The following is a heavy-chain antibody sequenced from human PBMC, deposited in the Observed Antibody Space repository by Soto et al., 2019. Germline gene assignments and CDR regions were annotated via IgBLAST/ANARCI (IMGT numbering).Heavy chain of an antibody. Sequence: PSETLSLTCAVHGGAFRGYHWTWIRQPPGKGLEWIGEINNSGSTNDNPSLKSRVTISRDTSKNQFSLSLSSVTAADTAIYYCARGGYTRGLFRFWGQGILGTVS. CDR3: ARGGYTRGLFRF. CDR1: GGAFRGYH. CDR2: INNSGST. J-gene: IGHJ4*02. D-gene: IGHD5-12*01. V-gene: IGHV4-34*01.